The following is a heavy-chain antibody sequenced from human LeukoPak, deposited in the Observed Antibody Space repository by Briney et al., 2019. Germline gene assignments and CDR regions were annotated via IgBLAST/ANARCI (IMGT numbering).Heavy chain of an antibody. D-gene: IGHD1-7*01. CDR2: IGAAGDT. CDR3: ARGWNSFWYFDF. CDR1: GFTFSTYD. J-gene: IGHJ2*01. V-gene: IGHV3-13*01. Sequence: GGSLRLSCAASGFTFSTYDMHWVRQVTGKDLEWVSAIGAAGDTYYPDSVKGRFTISREDVKNSLYLQMNSLRVEDTAVYYCARGWNSFWYFDFWGRGTQVTVSS.